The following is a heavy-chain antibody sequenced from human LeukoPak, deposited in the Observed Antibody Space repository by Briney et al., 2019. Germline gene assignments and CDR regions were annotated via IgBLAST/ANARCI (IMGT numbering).Heavy chain of an antibody. CDR2: ISAYNGNT. CDR3: ARDASSGLFDY. CDR1: GYTFTSYG. V-gene: IGHV1-18*04. D-gene: IGHD6-25*01. Sequence: RASVKVSCKASGYTFTSYGISWVRQAPGQGLEWMGWISAYNGNTNYAQELQGRVTMITDTSTSTAYMELRSLRSDDTAVYYCARDASSGLFDYWGQGTLVTVSS. J-gene: IGHJ4*02.